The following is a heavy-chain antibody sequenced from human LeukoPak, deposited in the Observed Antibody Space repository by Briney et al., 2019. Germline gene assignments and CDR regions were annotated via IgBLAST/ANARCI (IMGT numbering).Heavy chain of an antibody. D-gene: IGHD3-22*01. CDR2: IIPIFGTA. J-gene: IGHJ4*02. Sequence: SVKVSCKASGGTFSSYAISWVRQAPGQGLEWMGRIIPIFGTANYAQKFQGRVTITTDESTSTAYMELSGLRSEDTAVYYCARDLRYYYDSSGYYYSWGQGTLVTVSS. CDR3: ARDLRYYYDSSGYYYS. V-gene: IGHV1-69*05. CDR1: GGTFSSYA.